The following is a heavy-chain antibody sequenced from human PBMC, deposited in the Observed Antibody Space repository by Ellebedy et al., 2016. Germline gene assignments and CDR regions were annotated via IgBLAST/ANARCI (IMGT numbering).Heavy chain of an antibody. CDR3: ARVGVVTARVNIDY. D-gene: IGHD2-21*02. CDR1: GGSISSSSYY. CDR2: IYYSGST. V-gene: IGHV4-39*07. J-gene: IGHJ4*02. Sequence: SETLSLTCTVSGGSISSSSYYWGWIRQPPGKGLEWIGSIYYSGSTYYNPSLKSRVTISVDTSKNQFSLKLSSVTAADTAVYYCARVGVVTARVNIDYWGQGTLVTVSS.